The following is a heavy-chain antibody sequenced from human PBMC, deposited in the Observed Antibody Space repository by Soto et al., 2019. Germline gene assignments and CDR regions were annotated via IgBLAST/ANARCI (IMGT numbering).Heavy chain of an antibody. Sequence: QVTLKESGPVLVKPTETLTLTCTVSGFSLSNAGMGVSWIRQPPGKALEWLAHIFSNDEKSYSTYLKSRLTIPKDTSKSQVVLTMTNMDPVDTATYYCARLNDFAARLRAAEFDPWGQGTLVTVSS. CDR2: IFSNDEK. CDR3: ARLNDFAARLRAAEFDP. D-gene: IGHD6-6*01. CDR1: GFSLSNAGMG. J-gene: IGHJ5*02. V-gene: IGHV2-26*01.